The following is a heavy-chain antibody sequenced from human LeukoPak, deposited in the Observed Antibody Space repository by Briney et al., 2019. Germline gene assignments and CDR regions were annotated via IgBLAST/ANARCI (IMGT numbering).Heavy chain of an antibody. V-gene: IGHV3-30*02. D-gene: IGHD3-16*01. CDR3: ARDMDKLGDYYGMDV. CDR2: LRYDGSIK. CDR1: GFTFSSYG. J-gene: IGHJ6*02. Sequence: GGSLRLSCAASGFTFSSYGMHWVRQVPGKGLEWVAFLRYDGSIKYYADSVKGRFTISRDNAKNSLYLQMNSLRAEDTAVYYCARDMDKLGDYYGMDVWGQGTTVVVSS.